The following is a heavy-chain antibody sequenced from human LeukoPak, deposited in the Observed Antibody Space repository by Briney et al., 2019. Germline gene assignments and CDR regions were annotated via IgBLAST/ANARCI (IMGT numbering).Heavy chain of an antibody. V-gene: IGHV5-51*01. CDR2: IYPGDSGT. CDR1: GYSFTSYW. J-gene: IGHJ4*02. CDR3: ARGYSFALFDY. D-gene: IGHD5-18*01. Sequence: GESLKISCKGSGYSFTSYWIGWVRQLPGKGLEWMGIIYPGDSGTRYSPSFQGQVTISADKSISTAYLQWSSLKASDTAIYYRARGYSFALFDYWGQGTLLTVSS.